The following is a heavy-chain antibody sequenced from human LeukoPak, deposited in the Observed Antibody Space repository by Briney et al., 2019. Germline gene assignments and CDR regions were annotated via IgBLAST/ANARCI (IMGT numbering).Heavy chain of an antibody. J-gene: IGHJ5*02. CDR2: IYTSGST. CDR1: GCSISSNY. CDR3: ARDLNPRGSYRYAWFDP. Sequence: SETLSHTCTVSGCSISSNYWSWIRQPAGKGLEWIWRIYTSGSTNYNPSLKSRVTMSVDTSKNQFSLKLSSVTAADTAVYYCARDLNPRGSYRYAWFDPWGQGTLVTVSS. V-gene: IGHV4-4*07. D-gene: IGHD3-16*02.